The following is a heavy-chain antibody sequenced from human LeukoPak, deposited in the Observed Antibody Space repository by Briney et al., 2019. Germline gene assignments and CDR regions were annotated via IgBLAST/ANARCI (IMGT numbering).Heavy chain of an antibody. J-gene: IGHJ6*03. V-gene: IGHV1-69*05. D-gene: IGHD3-22*01. CDR1: GGTFSSYP. Sequence: SVKVSCKASGGTFSSYPISSVRQAPRQGLEWMGGIIPIFGTANYAQKFQGRVTITTDESTSTAYMELNSLRSEDTAVYYCARGIRGYYYYYMDVWGKGTTVTVSS. CDR2: IIPIFGTA. CDR3: ARGIRGYYYYYMDV.